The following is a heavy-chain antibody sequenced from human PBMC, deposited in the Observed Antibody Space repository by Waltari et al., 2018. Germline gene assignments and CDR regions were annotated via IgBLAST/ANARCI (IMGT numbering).Heavy chain of an antibody. Sequence: QVQLQESGPGLVKPSETLSLTCIVSGGSSGPSYWGWLRQPPGKGLGWIGYIYHPGSTNYNPSLTSRVTISIDTSRNQFSLRLSSVTAADTAVYYCTRHGSGSYMVYWGQGNLVTVSS. V-gene: IGHV4-59*01. CDR1: GGSSGPSY. CDR3: TRHGSGSYMVY. J-gene: IGHJ4*02. D-gene: IGHD3-10*01. CDR2: IYHPGST.